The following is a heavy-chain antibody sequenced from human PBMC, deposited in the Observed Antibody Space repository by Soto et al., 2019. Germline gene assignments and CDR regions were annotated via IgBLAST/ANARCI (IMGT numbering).Heavy chain of an antibody. CDR1: VFTFSNCF. V-gene: IGHV3-30-3*01. CDR3: ATDLRVRGLYGMDV. Sequence: QVQLVESGGGVVQPGRSLRLSCAAAVFTFSNCFNHWVRQAPGKGLEWVAFISDDGSNIHYGDSVRGRFTISRDNSKNTVYLQMNSLRPDDTAVYCCATDLRVRGLYGMDVWGQGTTVTVSS. J-gene: IGHJ6*02. D-gene: IGHD3-16*01. CDR2: ISDDGSNI.